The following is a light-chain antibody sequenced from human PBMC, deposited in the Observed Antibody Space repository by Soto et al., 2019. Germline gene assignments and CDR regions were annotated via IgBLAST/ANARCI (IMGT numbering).Light chain of an antibody. Sequence: QSVLTQPPSVSGAPGQRVTISCTGSSSNIGAGYDVHWYQQLPGTAPKLLIYGNSNRPSGVPDRFSGSKSGTSASLAITGLQYEDEADYYCQSYDSSLSGSVFGGGTKLTVL. CDR1: SSNIGAGYD. V-gene: IGLV1-40*01. CDR3: QSYDSSLSGSV. CDR2: GNS. J-gene: IGLJ2*01.